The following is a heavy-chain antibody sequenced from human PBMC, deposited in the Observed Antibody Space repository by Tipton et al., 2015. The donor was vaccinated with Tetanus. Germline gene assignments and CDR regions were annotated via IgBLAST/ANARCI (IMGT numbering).Heavy chain of an antibody. V-gene: IGHV3-48*02. CDR1: GFTFSSYS. J-gene: IGHJ4*02. CDR3: ARDADYTWNYNWGLDY. Sequence: SLRLSCAASGFTFSSYSMNWVRQAPGKGLAWVSYISSSSSTIYYADSVKGRFTISRDNAKNSLYLQMNSLRDEDTAVYYCARDADYTWNYNWGLDYWGQGTLVPVSS. D-gene: IGHD1-7*01. CDR2: ISSSSSTI.